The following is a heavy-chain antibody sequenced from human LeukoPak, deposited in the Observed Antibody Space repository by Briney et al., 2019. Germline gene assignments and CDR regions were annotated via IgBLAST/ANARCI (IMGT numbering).Heavy chain of an antibody. J-gene: IGHJ6*02. CDR1: GGTFSSHA. V-gene: IGHV1-69*13. CDR3: ARGSYYDSSAPTGMDV. D-gene: IGHD3-22*01. Sequence: SVKVSCKASGGTFSSHAISWVRQAPGQGLEWMGGIIPIFGTANYAQKFQGRVTITADESTSTAYMELSSLRYEDPAGYYCARGSYYDSSAPTGMDVWGQGTTVTVSS. CDR2: IIPIFGTA.